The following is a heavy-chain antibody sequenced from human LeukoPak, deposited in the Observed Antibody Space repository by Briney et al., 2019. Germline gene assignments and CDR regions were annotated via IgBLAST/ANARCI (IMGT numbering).Heavy chain of an antibody. Sequence: ASVKVSCKASGGTFSSYTISWVRQAPGQGLEWMGGIIPIFGTANYAQKFQGRVTITADESTSTAYMELSSLRSEDTAVYYCALSAWGRPLDYWGQGTLVTVSS. D-gene: IGHD3-16*01. J-gene: IGHJ4*02. V-gene: IGHV1-69*13. CDR1: GGTFSSYT. CDR3: ALSAWGRPLDY. CDR2: IIPIFGTA.